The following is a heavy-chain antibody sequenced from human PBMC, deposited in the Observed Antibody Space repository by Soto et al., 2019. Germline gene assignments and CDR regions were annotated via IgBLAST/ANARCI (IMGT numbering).Heavy chain of an antibody. CDR2: ITPIFETS. CDR1: GDDFSNFG. V-gene: IGHV1-69*06. CDR3: VRGGDCSVSHCYGIDV. D-gene: IGHD3-16*01. J-gene: IGHJ6*02. Sequence: QVHLVQSGAEVKKPGSSVRVSCNPSGDDFSNFGFSWVRQAPGQGLEWLGGITPIFETSNSAPTFRGRLTLTADKSTRTVFMELRNLRYEDTAIYYCVRGGDCSVSHCYGIDVWGQGTTVTVSS.